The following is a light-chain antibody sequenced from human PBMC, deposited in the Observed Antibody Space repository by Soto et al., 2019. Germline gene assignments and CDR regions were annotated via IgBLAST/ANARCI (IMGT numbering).Light chain of an antibody. V-gene: IGKV3-11*01. Sequence: EIVLTQSPATLSLSPGERATLACRASQSVSRFLGWYQQKPGQAPRLLIYDASNMATGITASFRGSGSGTDFTHTSSSLEPEDFAVYYCQQRSNWPLTFGGGTKVEIK. CDR2: DAS. CDR1: QSVSRF. J-gene: IGKJ4*01. CDR3: QQRSNWPLT.